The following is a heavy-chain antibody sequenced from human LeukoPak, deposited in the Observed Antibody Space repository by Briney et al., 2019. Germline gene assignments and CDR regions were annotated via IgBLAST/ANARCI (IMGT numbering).Heavy chain of an antibody. V-gene: IGHV4-59*08. CDR1: GGSISSYY. J-gene: IGHJ4*02. CDR3: AGHDSRSVTTTN. Sequence: SETLSLTCTVSGGSISSYYWSWIRQPPGKGLEWIGYIYYSGSTNYNPSLKSRVTISVDTSKNQFSLKLSSVTAADTAVYYCAGHDSRSVTTTNWGQGTLVTVSS. D-gene: IGHD4-17*01. CDR2: IYYSGST.